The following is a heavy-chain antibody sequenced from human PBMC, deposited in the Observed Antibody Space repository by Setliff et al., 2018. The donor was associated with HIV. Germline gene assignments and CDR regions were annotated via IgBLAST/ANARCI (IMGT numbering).Heavy chain of an antibody. V-gene: IGHV3-11*06. J-gene: IGHJ4*02. Sequence: GGSLRLSCAASGFTFSDYYMTWIRQAPGKGLEWVSFISSSATYTTYADSVKGRFTISRDNAKKSMYLQMNSLRGEDTAVYYCAKGSYSSGRYDNYLDYWGQGALVTVSS. CDR2: ISSSATYT. D-gene: IGHD3-22*01. CDR1: GFTFSDYY. CDR3: AKGSYSSGRYDNYLDY.